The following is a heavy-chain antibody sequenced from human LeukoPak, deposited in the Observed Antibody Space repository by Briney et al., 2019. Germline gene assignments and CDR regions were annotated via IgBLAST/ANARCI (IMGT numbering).Heavy chain of an antibody. CDR3: AKDREGLSSGYDLEYFDY. CDR1: GFTFSTYA. CDR2: ISASGGRT. Sequence: GGSLRLSCAASGFTFSTYAMSWVRQAPGKGPEWVAGISASGGRTYYADSVKGRFTISRDNSKNTLFLQMNSLRAEDTAVYYCAKDREGLSSGYDLEYFDYWGQGTLVTVSS. D-gene: IGHD5-12*01. V-gene: IGHV3-23*01. J-gene: IGHJ4*02.